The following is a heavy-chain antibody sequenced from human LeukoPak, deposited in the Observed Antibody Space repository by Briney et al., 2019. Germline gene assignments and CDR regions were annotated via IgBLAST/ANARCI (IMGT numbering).Heavy chain of an antibody. V-gene: IGHV4-39*01. D-gene: IGHD3-10*01. CDR2: IYYKGST. J-gene: IGHJ4*02. Sequence: SETLSLTCTVSGGSISSSTYYWRWVRQSPGKGLEWFGSIYYKGSTYYNPSLKSRVTISVDTYKSQFSLKLSSVTAADTAVYYCARHKHFSRVRIDNWGQGTLVTVSS. CDR1: GGSISSSTYY. CDR3: ARHKHFSRVRIDN.